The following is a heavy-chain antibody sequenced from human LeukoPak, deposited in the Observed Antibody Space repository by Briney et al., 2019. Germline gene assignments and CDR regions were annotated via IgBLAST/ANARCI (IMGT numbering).Heavy chain of an antibody. D-gene: IGHD2-2*01. J-gene: IGHJ4*02. V-gene: IGHV3-9*01. CDR1: GFTFDAYA. CDR3: AKDRGYQLLYYFDC. CDR2: ISWNSGSI. Sequence: PGGSLRLSCAASGFTFDAYALHSVRQAPGKGLEWVSGISWNSGSIGNADSVKGRFTISRDNAKNSLYLQMNSLRAEDTALYYCAKDRGYQLLYYFDCGGQGTLVTVSS.